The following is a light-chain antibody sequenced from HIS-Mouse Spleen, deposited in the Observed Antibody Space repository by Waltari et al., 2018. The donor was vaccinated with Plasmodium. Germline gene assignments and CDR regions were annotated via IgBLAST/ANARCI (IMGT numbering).Light chain of an antibody. CDR1: QGIRND. CDR2: AAS. Sequence: AIQMTQSPSSLSASVGDRVTITCRASQGIRNDLGWYQQKPGKAPKLLSSAASSLQSWVPSRFSGSGSGTDFTLTISSLQPEDFATYYCLQDYNYPYTFGQGTKLEIK. J-gene: IGKJ2*01. CDR3: LQDYNYPYT. V-gene: IGKV1-6*01.